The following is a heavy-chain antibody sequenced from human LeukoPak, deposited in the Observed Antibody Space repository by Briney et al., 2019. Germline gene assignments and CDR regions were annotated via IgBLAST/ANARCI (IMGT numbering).Heavy chain of an antibody. V-gene: IGHV1-69*13. J-gene: IGHJ6*02. CDR2: IIPIFGTA. CDR3: ARVGSYCGGDCSCNHYYGMDV. CDR1: GGTFSTYA. D-gene: IGHD2-21*02. Sequence: SVKVSCKASGGTFSTYAIYWLRQAPGQGLEWMGGIIPIFGTANYAQKFQGRVTITADESTSTAYMELSSLRSEDTAVYYCARVGSYCGGDCSCNHYYGMDVWGQGTTVTVSS.